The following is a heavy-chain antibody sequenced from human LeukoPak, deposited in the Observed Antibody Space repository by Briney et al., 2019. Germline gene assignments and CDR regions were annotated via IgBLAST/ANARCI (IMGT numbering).Heavy chain of an antibody. J-gene: IGHJ6*03. CDR1: GFTFSSYG. CDR3: AKDRCSNGVGCYYYYMDV. Sequence: GGTLRLSCAASGFTFSSYGMHWVRQAPGKGLEWVAYIQYDGSNEQYADSVKGRFSISRDSSKNILYLQMNSLRAEDTAVYYCAKDRCSNGVGCYYYYMDVWGKGTTVTISS. CDR2: IQYDGSNE. V-gene: IGHV3-30*02. D-gene: IGHD2-8*01.